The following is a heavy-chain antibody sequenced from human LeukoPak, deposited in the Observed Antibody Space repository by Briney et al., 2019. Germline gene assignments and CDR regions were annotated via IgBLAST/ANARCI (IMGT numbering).Heavy chain of an antibody. D-gene: IGHD2-21*02. Sequence: ASVKVSCKASGYTFANYGLSWVRQAPGQGLEWLGWISAYNANTNYAQKVQGRVTMTTDTSTSTAYMELRSLRSDDTAVYYCAGDLAYCGGDCYHDVFDIWGQGTMVTVSS. V-gene: IGHV1-18*04. CDR2: ISAYNANT. CDR3: AGDLAYCGGDCYHDVFDI. J-gene: IGHJ3*02. CDR1: GYTFANYG.